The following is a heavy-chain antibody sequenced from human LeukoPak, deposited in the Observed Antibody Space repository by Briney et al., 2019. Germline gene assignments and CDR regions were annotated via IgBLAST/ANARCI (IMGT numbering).Heavy chain of an antibody. CDR2: IYYSGST. V-gene: IGHV4-39*01. J-gene: IGHJ3*02. Sequence: SETLSLTCTVSGGSISSSSYYWGWIRQPPGKGLEWIGSIYYSGSTYYNPSLKSRVTISVDTSKNQFSLKLSSVTAADTAVYYCARAAVTTVAVPWAFDIWGQGTMVTVSS. D-gene: IGHD4-17*01. CDR1: GGSISSSSYY. CDR3: ARAAVTTVAVPWAFDI.